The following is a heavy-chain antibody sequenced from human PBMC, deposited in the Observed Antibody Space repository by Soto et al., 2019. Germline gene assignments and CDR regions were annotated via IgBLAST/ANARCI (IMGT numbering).Heavy chain of an antibody. Sequence: HVQLVQSGTEVKKPGASVRVSCMVSGYPFTTYYIHWVRQAPGQGLEWMGWIDPRSGGTVYEQKFQGRVTMTRDTSISTVYMDLSGLTSEDTALYYCATDDYGIFHYWGQGSLVTVSS. D-gene: IGHD3-10*01. V-gene: IGHV1-2*02. CDR3: ATDDYGIFHY. CDR1: GYPFTTYY. J-gene: IGHJ4*02. CDR2: IDPRSGGT.